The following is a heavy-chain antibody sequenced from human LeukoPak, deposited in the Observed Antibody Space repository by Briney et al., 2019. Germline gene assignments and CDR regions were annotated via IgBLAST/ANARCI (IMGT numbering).Heavy chain of an antibody. CDR2: IYYNGST. J-gene: IGHJ4*02. V-gene: IGHV4-59*01. Sequence: TETLSLTCTVSGGSISSYYWSWIRQPPGKGLEWIGYIYYNGSTNYNPSLKSRVTISVDTSKNQFSLKLSSVTAADTAVYYCARGGCSGGSCYGGMENPLYFDYWGQGTLVTV. CDR3: ARGGCSGGSCYGGMENPLYFDY. CDR1: GGSISSYY. D-gene: IGHD2-15*01.